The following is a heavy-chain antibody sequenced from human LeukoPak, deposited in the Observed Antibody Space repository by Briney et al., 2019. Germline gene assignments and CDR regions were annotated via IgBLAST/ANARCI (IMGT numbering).Heavy chain of an antibody. V-gene: IGHV4-4*07. CDR2: IYTSGST. Sequence: PSETLSLTCTVSGGSISSYYWSWIRQPAGKGLEWIGRIYTSGSTNYNPSLKSRVTISVDTSKNQFSLKLSSVTAADTAVYYCARDDPLYCSSTSCYGRGFDYWGQGTLVTVSS. CDR1: GGSISSYY. CDR3: ARDDPLYCSSTSCYGRGFDY. J-gene: IGHJ4*02. D-gene: IGHD2-2*01.